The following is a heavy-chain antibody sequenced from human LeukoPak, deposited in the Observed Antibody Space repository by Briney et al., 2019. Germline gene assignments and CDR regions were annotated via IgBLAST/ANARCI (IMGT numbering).Heavy chain of an antibody. J-gene: IGHJ4*02. Sequence: GGSLRLSCLPSGFTFSTNAMSWVRQAPGKGLEWISGISGSGASTYYADSVTGRFTISRDNSRNTLYLQMNSLRGDDTGVYYCAKDHYWSIDYWGRGTLVTVSS. CDR1: GFTFSTNA. D-gene: IGHD3-3*01. CDR3: AKDHYWSIDY. CDR2: ISGSGAST. V-gene: IGHV3-23*01.